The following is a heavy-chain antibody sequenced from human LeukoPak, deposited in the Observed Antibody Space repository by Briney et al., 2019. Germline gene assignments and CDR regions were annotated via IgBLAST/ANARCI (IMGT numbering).Heavy chain of an antibody. V-gene: IGHV3-66*02. CDR2: IYSGGST. D-gene: IGHD2-15*01. J-gene: IGHJ3*02. CDR3: ASTIVVVVAASEAFDI. CDR1: GFTVSSNY. Sequence: GGSLRLSCAASGFTVSSNYMSWVRQAPGKGLERVSVIYSGGSTYYADSVKGRFTISRDNSKNTLYLQMNSLRAEDTAVYYCASTIVVVVAASEAFDIWGQGTMVTVSS.